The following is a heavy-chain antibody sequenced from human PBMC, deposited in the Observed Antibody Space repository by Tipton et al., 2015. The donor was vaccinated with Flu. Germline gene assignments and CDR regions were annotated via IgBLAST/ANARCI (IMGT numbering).Heavy chain of an antibody. V-gene: IGHV3-33*01. CDR1: GFTFSSYG. CDR3: TTGPSIAVAGRGEREDAFDI. J-gene: IGHJ3*02. D-gene: IGHD6-19*01. CDR2: IWYDGSNK. Sequence: SLRLSCAASGFTFSSYGTHWVRQAPGKGLEWVAVIWYDGSNKYYADSVKGRFTISRDNSKNTLYLQMNSLRAEDTAVYYCTTGPSIAVAGRGEREDAFDIWGQGTMVTVSS.